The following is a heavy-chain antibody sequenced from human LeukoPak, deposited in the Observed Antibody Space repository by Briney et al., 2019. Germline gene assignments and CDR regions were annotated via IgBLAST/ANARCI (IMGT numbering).Heavy chain of an antibody. J-gene: IGHJ4*02. Sequence: SVKVSCKASGGTFSSYAISWVRQAPGQGLEWMGRIIPILGIANYAQKFQGRVTITADKSTSTAYMELSSLRSDDTAVYYCARYNTLLRGVTTSDYWGQGTLVTVSS. CDR2: IIPILGIA. CDR3: ARYNTLLRGVTTSDY. V-gene: IGHV1-69*04. D-gene: IGHD3-10*01. CDR1: GGTFSSYA.